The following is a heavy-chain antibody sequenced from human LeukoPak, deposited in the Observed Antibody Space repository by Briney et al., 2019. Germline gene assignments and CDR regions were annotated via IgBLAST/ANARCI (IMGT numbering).Heavy chain of an antibody. D-gene: IGHD3-22*01. J-gene: IGHJ4*02. V-gene: IGHV3-11*06. CDR1: GFTFSDYY. Sequence: GGSLRLSCAASGFTFSDYYMSWVRQAPGKGLEWVSYISGSSSHSNYADSVKGRFTISRDNAKNSLFLQMSSLRADDTAIYYCARVNPISSGFYAYWGPGTLVTVSS. CDR3: ARVNPISSGFYAY. CDR2: ISGSSSHS.